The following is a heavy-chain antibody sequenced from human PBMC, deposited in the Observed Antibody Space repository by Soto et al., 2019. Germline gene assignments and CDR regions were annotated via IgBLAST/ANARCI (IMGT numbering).Heavy chain of an antibody. V-gene: IGHV1-2*04. CDR2: INPNSGGT. J-gene: IGHJ6*02. CDR3: ARSSVAGTNYYYGMDV. D-gene: IGHD6-19*01. CDR1: GYTFTGYY. Sequence: ASVKVSCKASGYTFTGYYMHWVRQAPGQGLEWMGWINPNSGGTNYAQKFQGWVTMTRDTSISTAYMELSRLRSDDTAVYYCARSSVAGTNYYYGMDVWGQGTTVTVSS.